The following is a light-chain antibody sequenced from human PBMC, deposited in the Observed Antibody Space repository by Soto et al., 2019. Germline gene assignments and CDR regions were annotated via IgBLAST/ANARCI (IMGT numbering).Light chain of an antibody. CDR1: QNINNY. CDR2: DAS. Sequence: DIQMTQSPSSLSASVGDRFTITCQASQNINNYLNWYQQKPGRAPKLLIYDASNLEAGVPSRFRGSGSGTDFTFTISRLQPEDIATYYCQQYEHPPTFGQGTRLEIK. J-gene: IGKJ5*01. V-gene: IGKV1-33*01. CDR3: QQYEHPPT.